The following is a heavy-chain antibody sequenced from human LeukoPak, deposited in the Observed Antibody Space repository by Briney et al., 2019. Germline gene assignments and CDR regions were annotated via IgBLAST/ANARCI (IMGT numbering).Heavy chain of an antibody. D-gene: IGHD6-19*01. Sequence: TGGSLRLSCAASVFTFDDYAMHWVRQAPGKGLEWVSLISGDGGSTYFADSVKGRFTISRDNSKNSLYLQMNSLRPEDTALYYCAKDLFSGTVATPYFYYYGMDVWGQGTTVTVSS. CDR3: AKDLFSGTVATPYFYYYGMDV. CDR1: VFTFDDYA. J-gene: IGHJ6*02. CDR2: ISGDGGST. V-gene: IGHV3-43*02.